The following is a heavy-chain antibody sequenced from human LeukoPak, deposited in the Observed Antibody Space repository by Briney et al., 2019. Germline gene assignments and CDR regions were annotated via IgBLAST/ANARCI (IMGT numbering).Heavy chain of an antibody. CDR1: GGSISSGGYS. CDR2: IYHSGST. CDR3: AREGNYYDSSGYYDY. V-gene: IGHV4-30-2*01. Sequence: SQTLSLTCAVSGGSISSGGYSWSWIRQPPGKGLEWIGYIYHSGSTYYNPSLKSRVTISVDRFKNQFSLKLSSVTAADTAVYYCAREGNYYDSSGYYDYWGQGTLVTVSS. D-gene: IGHD3-22*01. J-gene: IGHJ4*02.